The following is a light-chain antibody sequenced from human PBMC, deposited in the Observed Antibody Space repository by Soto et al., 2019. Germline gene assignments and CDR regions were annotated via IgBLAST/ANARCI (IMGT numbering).Light chain of an antibody. CDR3: QQYNSYSRT. CDR1: QSISSW. V-gene: IGKV1-5*01. J-gene: IGKJ1*01. CDR2: DAS. Sequence: DLQMTQSPSTLSASVGDRVTITCRASQSISSWLAWYQQKPGKAPKLLISDASSLKSGVPSRFSGSGSATEFTLTISSLQPDDFATYYCQQYNSYSRTFGQGTKVDSK.